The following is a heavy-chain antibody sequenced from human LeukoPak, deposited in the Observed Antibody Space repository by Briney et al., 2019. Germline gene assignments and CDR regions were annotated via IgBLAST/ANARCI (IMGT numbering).Heavy chain of an antibody. CDR2: ISSTATII. Sequence: GGSLRLSCAASGFTFSNYEMSWVRQAPGKGLEWLSYISSTATIIYYADSEKGRFTISRDNAKNSLYLQMNSLSAEDTAVYYCASRALIEAGKGYYFDYWGQGTLVTVSS. J-gene: IGHJ4*02. V-gene: IGHV3-48*03. CDR3: ASRALIEAGKGYYFDY. CDR1: GFTFSNYE. D-gene: IGHD6-13*01.